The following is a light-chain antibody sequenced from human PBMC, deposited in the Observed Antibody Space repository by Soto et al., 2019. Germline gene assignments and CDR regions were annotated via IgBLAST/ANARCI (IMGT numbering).Light chain of an antibody. CDR2: LAS. CDR3: MQVLQTPT. V-gene: IGKV2-28*01. Sequence: EIVMTQAPLSLSVTPGEAASISCRSSQSLLHSDGNNYLAWYLQKPGHSPQLLIDLASNRASGVPDRLSGSGAGTDFTLRISRVEAEDVGVYYCMQVLQTPTFGGGTKVEIK. CDR1: QSLLHSDGNNY. J-gene: IGKJ4*01.